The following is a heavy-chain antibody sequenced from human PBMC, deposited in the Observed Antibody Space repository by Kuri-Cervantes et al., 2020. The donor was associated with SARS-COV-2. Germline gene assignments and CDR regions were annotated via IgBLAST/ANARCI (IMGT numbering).Heavy chain of an antibody. CDR1: GGSISSYY. J-gene: IGHJ5*02. Sequence: GSLRLSCTVSGGSISSYYWSWIRQPPGKGLEWIGYIYYSGSTYYNPSLKSRVTISVDTSKNQFSLKLSSVTAADTAVYYCARWAQEGENWFDPWGQGTLVTVSS. D-gene: IGHD2-21*01. CDR3: ARWAQEGENWFDP. CDR2: IYYSGST. V-gene: IGHV4-59*08.